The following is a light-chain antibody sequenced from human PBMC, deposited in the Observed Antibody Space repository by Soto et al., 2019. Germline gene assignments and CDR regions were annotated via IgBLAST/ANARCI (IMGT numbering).Light chain of an antibody. Sequence: EIVLTQSPGTLSLSPGERATLSCRASQSVSNNYLAWYQQKPGQAPRLLVYHASNRATGVPARFSGSGSGTDFTHTISSLEPEDFAVYYCQQRSNRPITFGQGTRLEI. V-gene: IGKV3-11*01. J-gene: IGKJ5*01. CDR3: QQRSNRPIT. CDR1: QSVSNNY. CDR2: HAS.